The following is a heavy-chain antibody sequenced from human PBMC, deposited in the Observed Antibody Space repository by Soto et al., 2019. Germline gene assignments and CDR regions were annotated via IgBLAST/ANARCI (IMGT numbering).Heavy chain of an antibody. Sequence: VQLVESGGGLVQPGGSLRLSCAVSGFTFSSYGMHWVRQAPGKGLEWVAVISYDGSNKYYADSVKGRFTISRDNSKNTLYLQMNSLRAEDTAVYYCAKPLELRILDYFDYWGQGTLVTVSS. J-gene: IGHJ4*02. CDR2: ISYDGSNK. V-gene: IGHV3-30*18. D-gene: IGHD1-7*01. CDR1: GFTFSSYG. CDR3: AKPLELRILDYFDY.